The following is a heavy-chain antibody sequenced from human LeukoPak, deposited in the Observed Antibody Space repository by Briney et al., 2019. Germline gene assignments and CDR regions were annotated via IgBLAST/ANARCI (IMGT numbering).Heavy chain of an antibody. CDR2: ISYDGSNK. V-gene: IGHV3-30*18. D-gene: IGHD2-2*01. J-gene: IGHJ6*02. Sequence: GGSLRLSCATSGFTFSSYGMHWVRQAPGKGLEWVAVISYDGSNKYYADSVKGRFTISRDNSKNTLYLQMNSLRAEDTAVYYCAKDIGYCSSTSCFEYYYGMDVWGQGTTVTVSS. CDR3: AKDIGYCSSTSCFEYYYGMDV. CDR1: GFTFSSYG.